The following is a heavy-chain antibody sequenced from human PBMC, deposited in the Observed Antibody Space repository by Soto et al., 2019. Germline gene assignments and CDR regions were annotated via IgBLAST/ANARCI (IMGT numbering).Heavy chain of an antibody. D-gene: IGHD3-22*01. CDR1: GFMFSDYW. J-gene: IGHJ3*02. Sequence: GGSLRLSCAASGFMFSDYWMHWVRQAPGKGLEWVGRIKSKTDGGTTDYAAPVKGRFTISRDDSKNTLYLQMNSLKTEDTAVYYCTTGVGYYYDSSGYLAPAFDIWGQGTMVTVSS. CDR2: IKSKTDGGTT. V-gene: IGHV3-15*07. CDR3: TTGVGYYYDSSGYLAPAFDI.